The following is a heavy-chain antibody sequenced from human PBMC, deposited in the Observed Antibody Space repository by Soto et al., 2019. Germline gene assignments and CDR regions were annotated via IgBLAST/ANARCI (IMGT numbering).Heavy chain of an antibody. J-gene: IGHJ4*02. Sequence: SGPTLVNPTQTLTLTCTFSGFSLTSNDVGVGWIRQPPGKALEWLALIYWDDDKRYSPSLKSRLTITKDTSKNQVVLRMTNMDPVDTATYYCAHSRYSRSSFDYWGQGTLVTV. V-gene: IGHV2-5*02. D-gene: IGHD6-6*01. CDR3: AHSRYSRSSFDY. CDR1: GFSLTSNDVG. CDR2: IYWDDDK.